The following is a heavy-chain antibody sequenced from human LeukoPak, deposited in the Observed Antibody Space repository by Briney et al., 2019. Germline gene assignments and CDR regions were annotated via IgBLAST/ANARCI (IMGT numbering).Heavy chain of an antibody. V-gene: IGHV3-11*01. Sequence: PGGSLRLSRAASEFTFSDYYMSWIRQAPGKGLEWVSYISYSGDTKYYGDSVKGRFTVSRDNAKKSLYLQMNSLRAEDTAVYYCGRLGVINGAGSNDYWGQGTLVTVSS. J-gene: IGHJ4*02. CDR2: ISYSGDTK. CDR1: EFTFSDYY. CDR3: GRLGVINGAGSNDY. D-gene: IGHD2-8*01.